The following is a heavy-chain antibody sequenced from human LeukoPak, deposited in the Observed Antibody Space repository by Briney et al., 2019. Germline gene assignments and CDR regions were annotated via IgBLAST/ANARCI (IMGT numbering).Heavy chain of an antibody. J-gene: IGHJ4*02. D-gene: IGHD3-22*01. CDR2: ISGNGHQT. Sequence: TGGSLRLSCSASGFAFSRFAMTWVRHLPGKGLDWVSTISGNGHQTYYGDSVKGRFPVSRDNSKNILYLQMDSLRADDSALYYCAKDANYYDSSGFFIPFDYWGQGTLVTVSS. CDR1: GFAFSRFA. CDR3: AKDANYYDSSGFFIPFDY. V-gene: IGHV3-23*01.